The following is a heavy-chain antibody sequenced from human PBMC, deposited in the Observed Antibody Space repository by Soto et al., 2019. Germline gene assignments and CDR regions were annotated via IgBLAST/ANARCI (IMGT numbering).Heavy chain of an antibody. J-gene: IGHJ6*02. D-gene: IGHD3-3*01. V-gene: IGHV1-2*04. Sequence: ASVKVSCKASGYTFTGYDIHWVRQAPGQGLEWMGWINPNSGGTNYAQKFQGWVTMTRDTSISTAYMELSRLRSDDTAVYYCARDRAHYDFWRGQNYYYGMDVWGQGTTVTVSS. CDR2: INPNSGGT. CDR1: GYTFTGYD. CDR3: ARDRAHYDFWRGQNYYYGMDV.